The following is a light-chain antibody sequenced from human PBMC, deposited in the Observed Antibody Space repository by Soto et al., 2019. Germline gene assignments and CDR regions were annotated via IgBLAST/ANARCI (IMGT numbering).Light chain of an antibody. V-gene: IGKV1-9*01. CDR2: GAS. CDR3: QELNYYPLT. Sequence: DIPLTQSPSFLSASVGDRATITCRASQGISNYLGWYQQKPGKAPQLLIYGASTLQSGVPSRFSGSGSGTEFTLAISSLQREEFATYYCQELNYYPLTFGGGTKVEIK. CDR1: QGISNY. J-gene: IGKJ4*01.